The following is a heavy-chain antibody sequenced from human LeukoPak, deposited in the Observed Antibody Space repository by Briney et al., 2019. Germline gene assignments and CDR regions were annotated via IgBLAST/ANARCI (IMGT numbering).Heavy chain of an antibody. CDR2: ISGSGGAT. D-gene: IGHD5-18*01. CDR3: AKDTGDSYGTFDH. V-gene: IGHV3-23*01. J-gene: IGHJ4*02. CDR1: GFTFSSYA. Sequence: GSLGLSCAASGFTFSSYAISWVRQAPGKGLDWVSAISGSGGATYHADSVKGHFTISRDNSKNTLYLQMNSLRAEDTAVYYCAKDTGDSYGTFDHWGQGTLVTVSS.